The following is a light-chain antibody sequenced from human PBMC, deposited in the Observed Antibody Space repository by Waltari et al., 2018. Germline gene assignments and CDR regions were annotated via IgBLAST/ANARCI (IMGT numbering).Light chain of an antibody. CDR2: DDS. V-gene: IGLV3-21*02. CDR1: DSGTKR. J-gene: IGLJ2*01. CDR3: QVWIRSSDHPGV. Sequence: SYVLTQPPSVSAAPGQTARIPCGGTDSGTKRVHWYQQKPGRAPGLVVYDDSDRPPGIPERISGSNSGSTATLTISRVEAGDEADYYCQVWIRSSDHPGVFGGGTKLTVL.